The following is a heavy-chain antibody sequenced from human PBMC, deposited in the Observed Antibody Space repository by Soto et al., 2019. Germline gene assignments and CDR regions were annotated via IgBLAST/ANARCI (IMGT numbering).Heavy chain of an antibody. CDR3: ATVVRSSGWYYYYYGMDV. D-gene: IGHD6-19*01. V-gene: IGHV1-24*01. CDR2: FDPEDGET. J-gene: IGHJ6*02. Sequence: ASVNVSCKVSGYTLTELSMHWVRQAPGKGLEWMGGFDPEDGETTYAQKFQGRVTMTEDTSTDTAYMELSSLRSEDTAVYYCATVVRSSGWYYYYYGMDVWGQGITVTVSS. CDR1: GYTLTELS.